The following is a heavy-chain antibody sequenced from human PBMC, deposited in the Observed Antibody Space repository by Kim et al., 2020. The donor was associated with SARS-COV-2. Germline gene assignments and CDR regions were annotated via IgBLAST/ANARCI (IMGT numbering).Heavy chain of an antibody. D-gene: IGHD1-26*01. CDR3: ARTSGSYYSDY. Sequence: TNYADSVKGRFTISRDNAKNSLYLQMNSLRAEDTAVYYCARTSGSYYSDYWGQGTLVTVSS. J-gene: IGHJ4*02. CDR2: T. V-gene: IGHV3-11*03.